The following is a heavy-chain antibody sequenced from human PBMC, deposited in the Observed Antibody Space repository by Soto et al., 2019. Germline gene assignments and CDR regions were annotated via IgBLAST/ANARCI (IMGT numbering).Heavy chain of an antibody. CDR1: GGTFSSYT. V-gene: IGHV1-69*02. CDR3: AMGYSGSTSCDRDH. CDR2: IIPIRAIP. J-gene: IGHJ4*02. Sequence: QVQLVQSGAEVKKPGSSVKVSCKASGGTFSSYTISWVRQAPVQGLEWMGRIIPIRAIPNHAQKFQGRVTIAADKSTRTAYSELSTLRSEDTTVYYCAMGYSGSTSCDRDHWGQGTVVTV. D-gene: IGHD2-2*02.